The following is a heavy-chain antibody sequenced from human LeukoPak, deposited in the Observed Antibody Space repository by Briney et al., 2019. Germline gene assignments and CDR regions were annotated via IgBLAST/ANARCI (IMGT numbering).Heavy chain of an antibody. CDR3: ARGYYGSGTVGP. D-gene: IGHD3-10*01. CDR2: IYYSGST. V-gene: IGHV4-61*01. Sequence: SETLSLTCTVSGGSVSSGSYYWSWNRQPPGTGLEWIGYIYYSGSTNYNPSLKSRVTISVDTSKNQFSLKLSSVTAADTAVYYCARGYYGSGTVGPWGQGTLVTVSS. CDR1: GGSVSSGSYY. J-gene: IGHJ5*02.